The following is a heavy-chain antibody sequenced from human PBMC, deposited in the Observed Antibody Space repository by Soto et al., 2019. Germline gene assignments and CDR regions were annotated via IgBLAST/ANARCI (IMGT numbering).Heavy chain of an antibody. Sequence: SETLSLTCTVSGGSISSSSYYWGWIRQPPGKGLDCIVSSYYSRSTYYDPSLNSRGTIPVDSSKNHFSLKLSSVTAADTAVYYCARRLYYVSSGVEGRGMDVWGQGTTVTVSS. D-gene: IGHD3-22*01. V-gene: IGHV4-39*01. J-gene: IGHJ6*02. CDR2: SYYSRST. CDR3: ARRLYYVSSGVEGRGMDV. CDR1: GGSISSSSYY.